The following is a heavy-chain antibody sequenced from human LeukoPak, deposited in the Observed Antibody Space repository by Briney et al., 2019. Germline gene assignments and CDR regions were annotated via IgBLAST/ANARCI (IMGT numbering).Heavy chain of an antibody. CDR2: IQSKTDGGTT. J-gene: IGHJ4*02. D-gene: IGHD3-22*01. V-gene: IGHV3-15*01. CDR3: TTDLNARGNYYDSSGYVSTIDY. Sequence: GGSLRLSCAASGFTFSNAWMSWVRQAPGKGLEWVGRIQSKTDGGTTDYAAPVKGRFTISRDDSKNTMYLQMNSLKTEDSAVYYCTTDLNARGNYYDSSGYVSTIDYWGQGTLVTVSS. CDR1: GFTFSNAW.